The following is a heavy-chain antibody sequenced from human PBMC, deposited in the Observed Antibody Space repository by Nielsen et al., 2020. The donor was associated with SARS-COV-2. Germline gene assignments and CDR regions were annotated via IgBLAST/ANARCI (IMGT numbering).Heavy chain of an antibody. CDR3: ARDLGHSGGSRDAFDI. Sequence: GESLKISCAASGFTFSSYDMHWVRQATGKGLEWVSAIGTAGDTYYPGSVKGRFTISRENAKNSLYLQMNSLRAGDTAVYYCARDLGHSGGSRDAFDIWGQGTMVTVSS. V-gene: IGHV3-13*01. CDR2: IGTAGDT. CDR1: GFTFSSYD. D-gene: IGHD2-15*01. J-gene: IGHJ3*02.